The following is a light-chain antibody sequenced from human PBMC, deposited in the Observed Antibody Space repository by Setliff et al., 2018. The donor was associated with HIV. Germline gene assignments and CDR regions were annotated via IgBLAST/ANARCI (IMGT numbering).Light chain of an antibody. CDR1: SSDVGAYNF. Sequence: QSALAQPASVSGSPGQSITISCTGTSSDVGAYNFVSWYQQHPGRAPKLIIYEVSNRPSGLSDRFSGSKSDDTASLTISGLQAEDEADYYYSSYTTSDTRVFGTGTKVTVL. CDR2: EVS. J-gene: IGLJ1*01. V-gene: IGLV2-14*01. CDR3: SSYTTSDTRV.